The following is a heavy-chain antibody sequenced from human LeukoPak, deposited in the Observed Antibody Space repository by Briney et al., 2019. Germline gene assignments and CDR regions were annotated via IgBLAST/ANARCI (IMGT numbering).Heavy chain of an antibody. D-gene: IGHD3-10*01. CDR1: GFTFSIYA. CDR2: ISGSGGST. J-gene: IGHJ4*02. Sequence: GGSLRLSCAASGFTFSIYAIHWVRQAPGKGLEWVSAISGSGGSTYYADSVKGRFTISRDNSKNTLYLQMNSLRAEDTAVYYCAKSVRRAGSGSYRFDYWGQGTLVTVSS. CDR3: AKSVRRAGSGSYRFDY. V-gene: IGHV3-23*01.